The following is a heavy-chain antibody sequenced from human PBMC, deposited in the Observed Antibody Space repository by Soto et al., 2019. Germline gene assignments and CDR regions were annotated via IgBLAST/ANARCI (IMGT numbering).Heavy chain of an antibody. J-gene: IGHJ6*03. CDR3: AREDIVVVPAAPSARYYYYMDV. CDR2: ISSSGSTI. V-gene: IGHV3-11*01. CDR1: GFTFSDYY. D-gene: IGHD2-2*01. Sequence: GGSLRLSCAASGFTFSDYYMSWIRQAPGKGLEWVSYISSSGSTIYYADSVKGRFTISRDNAKNSLYLQMNSLRAEDTAVYYCAREDIVVVPAAPSARYYYYMDVWGKGTTVTVSS.